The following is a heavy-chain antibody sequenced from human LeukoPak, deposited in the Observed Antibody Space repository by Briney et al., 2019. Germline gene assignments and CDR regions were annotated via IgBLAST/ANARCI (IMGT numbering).Heavy chain of an antibody. CDR2: ISSSSSYI. CDR1: GFTFSRYN. Sequence: GGSLRLSCAASGFTFSRYNMNWVRQAPGKGLEWVSSISSSSSYIYYADSLKGRFTISRDNAKNSLYLQMNSLRAEDTAVYYCATKTVGAFDAFDIWGQGTMVTVSS. V-gene: IGHV3-21*01. J-gene: IGHJ3*02. CDR3: ATKTVGAFDAFDI. D-gene: IGHD1-26*01.